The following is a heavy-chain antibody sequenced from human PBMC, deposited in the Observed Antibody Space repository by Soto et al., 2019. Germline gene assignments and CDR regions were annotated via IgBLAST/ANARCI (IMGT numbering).Heavy chain of an antibody. CDR3: AAGTDYRWVS. J-gene: IGHJ6*02. CDR1: DGFMNQYAW. V-gene: IGHV4-4*02. D-gene: IGHD4-4*01. CDR2: IHHTGSS. Sequence: PSETLSLTCGVSDGFMNQYAWWFSWVRQPPGKGLEWIGEIHHTGSSNYNPPFKSRVIMSVDTSKTQFSLNLNSVTAADTAIYYCAAGTDYRWVSWGQGTTVTVSS.